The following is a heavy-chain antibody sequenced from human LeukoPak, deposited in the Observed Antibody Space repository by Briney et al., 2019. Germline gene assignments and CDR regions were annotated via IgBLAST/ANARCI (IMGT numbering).Heavy chain of an antibody. CDR2: ISSSGSTI. Sequence: PGGSLRLSCAASGFTFSDYYMSWIRQAPGKGLEWVSYISSSGSTIYYADSVKGRFTISRDNAKNSLYLQMNSLRAEDTAVYYCARQTYYYDSSGYGHNWFDPWGQGTLVTVSS. CDR1: GFTFSDYY. J-gene: IGHJ5*02. CDR3: ARQTYYYDSSGYGHNWFDP. V-gene: IGHV3-11*01. D-gene: IGHD3-22*01.